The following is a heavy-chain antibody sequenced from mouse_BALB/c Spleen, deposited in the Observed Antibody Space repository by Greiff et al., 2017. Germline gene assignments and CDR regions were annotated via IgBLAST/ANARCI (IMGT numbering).Heavy chain of an antibody. D-gene: IGHD1-1*01. Sequence: EVKLMESGGGLVQPGGSLKLSCAASGFTFSSYGMSWVRQTPDKRLELVATINSNGGSTYYPDSVKGRFTISRDNAKNTLYLQMSSLKSEDTAMYYCARDRNYYGSSYVDYWGQGTTLTVSS. CDR3: ARDRNYYGSSYVDY. V-gene: IGHV5-6-3*01. CDR1: GFTFSSYG. CDR2: INSNGGST. J-gene: IGHJ2*01.